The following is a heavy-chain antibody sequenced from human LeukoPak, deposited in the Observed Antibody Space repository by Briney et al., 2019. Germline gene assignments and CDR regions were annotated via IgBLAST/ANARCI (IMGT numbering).Heavy chain of an antibody. CDR1: GGSISSGSYD. V-gene: IGHV4-61*02. CDR3: ARDPRYCSGGSCYGEVNYYYYMDV. D-gene: IGHD2-15*01. J-gene: IGHJ6*03. CDR2: IYTSGST. Sequence: SETLSLTCTVSGGSISSGSYDWYWIRQPAGKGLEWIGRIYTSGSTNYNPSLKSRVTMSVDTSKNQFSLKLSSVTAADTAVYYCARDPRYCSGGSCYGEVNYYYYMDVWGKGTTVTISS.